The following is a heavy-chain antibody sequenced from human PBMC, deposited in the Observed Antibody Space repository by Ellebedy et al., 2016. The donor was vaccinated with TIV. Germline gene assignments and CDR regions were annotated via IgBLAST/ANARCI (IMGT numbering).Heavy chain of an antibody. D-gene: IGHD1-26*01. CDR3: ARGSGTYSVSDF. V-gene: IGHV1-69*13. CDR2: IIPIFGTA. CDR1: GGTFSTSA. Sequence: AASVKVSCKASGGTFSTSAISWVRQAPGQGLEWMGGIIPIFGTANYAQKFQGRVTITADESTTTAYMELSSLRADDTAVYYCARGSGTYSVSDFWGQGTLVTVSS. J-gene: IGHJ4*02.